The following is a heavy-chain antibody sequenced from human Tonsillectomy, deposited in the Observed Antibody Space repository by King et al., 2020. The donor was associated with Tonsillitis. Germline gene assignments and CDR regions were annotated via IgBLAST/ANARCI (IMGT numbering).Heavy chain of an antibody. CDR1: GFTFSSFA. CDR2: ISGSGGST. D-gene: IGHD5-12*01. Sequence: VQLVESGGGLVQRGGSLRLSCAASGFTFSSFAMSWVRQSPGKGLEWVSGISGSGGSTYSADSVKGRFTISRDNSKNTLYLQMNSLRAEDTAVYYCAKDKVATMPRDAFDFWGQETTVTVSS. J-gene: IGHJ3*01. V-gene: IGHV3-23*04. CDR3: AKDKVATMPRDAFDF.